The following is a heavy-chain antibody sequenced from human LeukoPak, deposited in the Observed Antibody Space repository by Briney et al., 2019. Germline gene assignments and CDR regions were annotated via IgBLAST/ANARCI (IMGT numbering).Heavy chain of an antibody. D-gene: IGHD1-26*01. Sequence: GGSLRLSCAASGFTFSNYAMSWVRQAPGKGLEWVSTISGSGGSTYYADSVKGRFTISRDNSKNTLYLQMNSLRAEDTAVYYCAKGYSGSYFDYXGQGXLVTVSS. CDR2: ISGSGGST. V-gene: IGHV3-23*01. J-gene: IGHJ4*02. CDR3: AKGYSGSYFDY. CDR1: GFTFSNYA.